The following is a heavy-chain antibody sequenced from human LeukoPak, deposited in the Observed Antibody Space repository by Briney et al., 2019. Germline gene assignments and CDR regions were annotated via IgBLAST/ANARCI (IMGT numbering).Heavy chain of an antibody. J-gene: IGHJ4*02. V-gene: IGHV1-2*02. D-gene: IGHD5-12*01. Sequence: ASVKVSCKASGYTFTNHYIHWVRQAPGQGLEWMGWINPNSGDTNFAQKFQGRVTMARDTSISAAYMEPSRLRSDDTAVYYCARDRYTGYGTFDFWGQGTLVTVSS. CDR3: ARDRYTGYGTFDF. CDR2: INPNSGDT. CDR1: GYTFTNHY.